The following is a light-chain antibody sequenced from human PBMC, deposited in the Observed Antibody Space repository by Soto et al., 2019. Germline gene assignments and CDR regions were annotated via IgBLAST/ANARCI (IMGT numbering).Light chain of an antibody. CDR3: QQYNKWPHT. J-gene: IGKJ2*01. V-gene: IGKV3-15*01. Sequence: EIAMTQSPATLSVSPGERATLSCTASESVTSNLARYQQKPGQAPSLLIYDASTRATAIPAMLSGSGSGTEFTLTISSLQSESFAVFHCQQYNKWPHTFGQGTRPAI. CDR2: DAS. CDR1: ESVTSN.